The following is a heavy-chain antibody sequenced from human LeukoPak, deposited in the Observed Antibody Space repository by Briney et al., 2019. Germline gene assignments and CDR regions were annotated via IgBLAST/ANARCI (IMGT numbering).Heavy chain of an antibody. Sequence: SETLSLTCTVSGGSISSYYWSWIRQPPGKGLEWIGYIYYSGSTNYNPSLKSRVTISVDTSKNQFSLKLSSVTAADTAVYYCARHDPQWLVNPPTGAFDIWGQGTMVTVSS. J-gene: IGHJ3*02. CDR3: ARHDPQWLVNPPTGAFDI. V-gene: IGHV4-59*08. CDR2: IYYSGST. D-gene: IGHD6-19*01. CDR1: GGSISSYY.